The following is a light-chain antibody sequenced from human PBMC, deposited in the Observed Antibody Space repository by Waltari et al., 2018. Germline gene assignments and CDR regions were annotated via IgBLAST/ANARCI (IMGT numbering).Light chain of an antibody. CDR1: QSVTRA. J-gene: IGKJ1*01. CDR2: GAS. V-gene: IGKV3-20*01. Sequence: EIVLTQSPGTLSLSRGESATLSCRTSQSVTRALAWYQQKPGQAPRLLIYGASNRATGIPDRFSGSGSGTDFSLTISSLEPEDFAVYYCQHYLRLPVTFGQGTKVEVK. CDR3: QHYLRLPVT.